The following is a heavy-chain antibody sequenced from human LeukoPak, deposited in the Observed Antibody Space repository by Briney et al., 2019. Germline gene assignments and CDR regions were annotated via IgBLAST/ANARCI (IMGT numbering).Heavy chain of an antibody. Sequence: PGGSLRLSCAASGFTFSDYYMSWIRQAPGKGLEWVSYISSSGSTIYYADSVKGRFTISRDNAKNSLYLQMNSLRAEDTAVYYCARDLVGLSDFWSAIGTGFDPWGQGTLVTVSS. D-gene: IGHD3-3*01. CDR2: ISSSGSTI. J-gene: IGHJ5*02. CDR3: ARDLVGLSDFWSAIGTGFDP. CDR1: GFTFSDYY. V-gene: IGHV3-11*04.